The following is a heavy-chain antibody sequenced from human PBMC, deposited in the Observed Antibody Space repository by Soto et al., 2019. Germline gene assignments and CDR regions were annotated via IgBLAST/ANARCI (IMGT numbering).Heavy chain of an antibody. Sequence: EVQLLESGGDLVQPGGSLRLSCAASGFTFSTYAMTWVRQVPGMGLDWVSSISSSGAHTYYADSVKGRFTISRDNSKXXXXXXXXXXXXXXXXXXXXXIVSNXXXYGDYWGRGTLVTVSS. CDR2: ISSSGAHT. J-gene: IGHJ4*02. D-gene: IGHD3-16*01. CDR1: GFTFSTYA. CDR3: XIVSNXXXYGDY. V-gene: IGHV3-23*01.